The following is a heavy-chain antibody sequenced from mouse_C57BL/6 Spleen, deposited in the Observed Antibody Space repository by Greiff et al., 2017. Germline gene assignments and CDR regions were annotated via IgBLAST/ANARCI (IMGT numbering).Heavy chain of an antibody. D-gene: IGHD1-1*01. CDR2: IDPSDSYT. CDR1: GYTFTSYW. CDR3: ARSSGTTVVDWYFDV. J-gene: IGHJ1*03. Sequence: QVQLQQSGAELVMPGASVKLSCKASGYTFTSYWMHWVKQRPGQGLEWIGEIDPSDSYTNYNQKFKGKSTLTVDKSSSTAYMQLSSLTSEDSAVYYCARSSGTTVVDWYFDVWGTGTTVTVSS. V-gene: IGHV1-69*01.